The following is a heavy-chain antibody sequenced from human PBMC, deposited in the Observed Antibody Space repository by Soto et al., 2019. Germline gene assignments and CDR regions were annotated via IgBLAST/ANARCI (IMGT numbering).Heavy chain of an antibody. Sequence: GGSLRLSCAASGFTFSSYAMSWVRQAPGKGLEWVSAISGSGGSTYYADSVKGRFTISRDNSKNTLYLQMNSLRAEDTAVYYCAKDVGGRITIFGVVVQSYFDYWGQGTLVTVSS. J-gene: IGHJ4*02. D-gene: IGHD3-3*01. CDR2: ISGSGGST. CDR3: AKDVGGRITIFGVVVQSYFDY. V-gene: IGHV3-23*01. CDR1: GFTFSSYA.